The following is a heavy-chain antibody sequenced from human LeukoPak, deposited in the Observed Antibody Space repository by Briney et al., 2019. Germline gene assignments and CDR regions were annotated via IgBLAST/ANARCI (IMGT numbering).Heavy chain of an antibody. J-gene: IGHJ4*02. CDR2: IYSGGSK. V-gene: IGHV3-53*01. D-gene: IGHD2-2*01. Sequence: GGSLRLSCVASGFSVSSKSMSWVRQAPGKGLEWVSAIYSGGSKYHADSVRGRFTISRDNSKNTLYLQMNSLRAEDTALYYCASMPHYWGQGTLSPSPQ. CDR1: GFSVSSKS. CDR3: ASMPHY.